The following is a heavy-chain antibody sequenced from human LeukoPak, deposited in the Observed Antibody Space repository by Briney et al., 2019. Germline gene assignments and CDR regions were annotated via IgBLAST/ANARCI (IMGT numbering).Heavy chain of an antibody. CDR2: IWYDGSNK. Sequence: GGSLRLSCAASGFTFSSYGMHWVRQAPGKGLECVAVIWYDGSNKYYADSVKGRFTISRDNSKNTLYLQMNSLRAEDTAVYYCARAILGYCSGGSCYPPTYYYYYGMDVWGQGTTVTVSS. V-gene: IGHV3-33*01. CDR3: ARAILGYCSGGSCYPPTYYYYYGMDV. J-gene: IGHJ6*02. D-gene: IGHD2-15*01. CDR1: GFTFSSYG.